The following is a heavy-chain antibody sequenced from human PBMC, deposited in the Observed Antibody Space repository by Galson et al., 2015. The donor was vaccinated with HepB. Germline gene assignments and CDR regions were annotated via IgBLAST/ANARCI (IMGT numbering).Heavy chain of an antibody. D-gene: IGHD3-10*01. J-gene: IGHJ4*02. CDR1: GYNFATYW. Sequence: QSGAEVKKPGESLKISCKGSGYNFATYWIGWVRQMPGKGLEWMGIIYPGDSDIIYSPSFQGQVTISADKSTSSAYLQWSSLKASDTAIYYCARHIGVENSLPRGVRRWGAFDNWGQGTLVTVSS. V-gene: IGHV5-51*01. CDR3: ARHIGVENSLPRGVRRWGAFDN. CDR2: IYPGDSDI.